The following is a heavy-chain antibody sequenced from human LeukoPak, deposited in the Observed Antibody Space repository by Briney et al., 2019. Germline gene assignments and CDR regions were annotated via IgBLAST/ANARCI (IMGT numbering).Heavy chain of an antibody. V-gene: IGHV4-39*01. CDR2: IYYSGST. D-gene: IGHD2-15*01. J-gene: IGHJ6*03. CDR1: GGSISSSSYY. Sequence: SETLSLTCTVPGGSISSSSYYWGWIRQPPGKGLEWIGGIYYSGSTYYNPSLKSRVTISVDTSKNQFSLKLSSVTAADTAVYYCAYQGYCSGGSCYSQNHYYYYMDVWGKGTTVTISS. CDR3: AYQGYCSGGSCYSQNHYYYYMDV.